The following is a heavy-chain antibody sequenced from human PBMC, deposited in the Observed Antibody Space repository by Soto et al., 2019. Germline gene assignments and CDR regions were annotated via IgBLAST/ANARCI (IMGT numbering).Heavy chain of an antibody. V-gene: IGHV3-21*04. J-gene: IGHJ4*02. D-gene: IGHD5-18*01. CDR2: ISSSSSYI. CDR1: GFTFSSYS. Sequence: EVQLVESGGGLVKPGGSLRLSCAASGFTFSSYSMNWVRQAPGKGLEWVSSISSSSSYIYYADSVKGRFTISRDNGKHSLYLQKNSLRAEDTAVYCCARDQNGYSHAYGLGYWGQGTRVTVSS. CDR3: ARDQNGYSHAYGLGY.